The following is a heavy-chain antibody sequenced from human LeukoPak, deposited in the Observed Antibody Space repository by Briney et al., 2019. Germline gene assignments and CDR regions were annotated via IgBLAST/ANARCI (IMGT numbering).Heavy chain of an antibody. Sequence: PSETLSLTCTVSGGSISTFYGSWIRQPRGKGLEWIGYIDYSGSTNYNPSLKSRVTISVDTSKNQFSLKLRSVTAADTAVYYCARGGRGYSYEIDYWGQGTLVTVSS. CDR3: ARGGRGYSYEIDY. V-gene: IGHV4-59*01. J-gene: IGHJ4*02. D-gene: IGHD5-18*01. CDR1: GGSISTFY. CDR2: IDYSGST.